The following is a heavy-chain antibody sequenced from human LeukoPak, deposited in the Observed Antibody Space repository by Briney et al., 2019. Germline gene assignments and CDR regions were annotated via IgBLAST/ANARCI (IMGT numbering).Heavy chain of an antibody. V-gene: IGHV1-2*06. CDR1: GYTFTGYY. Sequence: ASVKVSCKASGYTFTGYYMHWVRQAPGQGLEWMGRINPNSGGTNYAQKFQGRVTMTRDMSISTAYMELSRLRSDDTAVYYCARGGYYYDSSGYYMSNYWGQGTLVTVSS. CDR3: ARGGYYYDSSGYYMSNY. D-gene: IGHD3-22*01. J-gene: IGHJ4*02. CDR2: INPNSGGT.